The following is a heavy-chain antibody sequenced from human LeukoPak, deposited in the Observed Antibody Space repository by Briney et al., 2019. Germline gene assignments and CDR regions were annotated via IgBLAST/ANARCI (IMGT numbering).Heavy chain of an antibody. Sequence: GGSLSLSCAASGFTFSIYAMRWVRQAPGKGLEWVSAISGSGGSTYYADSVKGRFTISRDNSKNTLYLQMNSLRAEDTAVHYCAKDGWDYYGSGSQVDYWGQGTLVTVFS. CDR2: ISGSGGST. V-gene: IGHV3-23*01. J-gene: IGHJ4*02. CDR3: AKDGWDYYGSGSQVDY. CDR1: GFTFSIYA. D-gene: IGHD3-10*01.